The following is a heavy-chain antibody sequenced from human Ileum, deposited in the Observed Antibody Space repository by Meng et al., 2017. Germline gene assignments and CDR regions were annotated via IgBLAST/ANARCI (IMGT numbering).Heavy chain of an antibody. Sequence: QLQLMQWGAGMLRPSETLSLTCNVYGDSFTDYYWNWIRQPPGKGLEWIGEIHYSGSTNYNPSLESRVTISEDTSQKQFSLRLSSVTAADTAVYYCARRIRGGSYLGWGQGTLVTLL. J-gene: IGHJ4*02. CDR2: IHYSGST. CDR3: ARRIRGGSYLG. CDR1: GDSFTDYY. V-gene: IGHV4-34*01. D-gene: IGHD1-26*01.